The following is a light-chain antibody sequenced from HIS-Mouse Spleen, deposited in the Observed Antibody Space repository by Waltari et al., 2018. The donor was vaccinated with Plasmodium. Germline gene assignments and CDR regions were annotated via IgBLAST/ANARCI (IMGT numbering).Light chain of an antibody. CDR3: MIWHSSAWV. Sequence: QAVLTQPSSLSASPGASASLTCTLRSAINLRTYRIYCSQQMPGSPPQYPLRYKSDSDKQQGSGVPSRFSGSKDASANAGILLISGLQSEDEADYYCMIWHSSAWVFGGGTKLTVL. CDR1: SAINLRTYR. CDR2: YKSDSDK. V-gene: IGLV5-45*03. J-gene: IGLJ3*02.